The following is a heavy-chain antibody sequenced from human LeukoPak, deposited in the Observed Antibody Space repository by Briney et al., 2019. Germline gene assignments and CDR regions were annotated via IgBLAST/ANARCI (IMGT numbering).Heavy chain of an antibody. V-gene: IGHV4-59*08. CDR1: GGSISTYY. D-gene: IGHD5-18*01. CDR3: ARVQISSSWYRLTDTAMVTFDY. J-gene: IGHJ4*02. Sequence: SETLSLTCTVSGGSISTYYWNWIRQPPGKGLEWIGYIYYSGRTNYNPSLKSRVSISIDTSKNQFSLKLSSVTAADTAVYYCARVQISSSWYRLTDTAMVTFDYWGQGTLVTVSS. CDR2: IYYSGRT.